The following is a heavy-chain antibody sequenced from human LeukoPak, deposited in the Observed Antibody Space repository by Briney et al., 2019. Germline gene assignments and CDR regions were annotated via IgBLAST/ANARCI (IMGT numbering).Heavy chain of an antibody. J-gene: IGHJ5*02. CDR1: GFTFSRYW. V-gene: IGHV3-7*03. Sequence: SGGSLRLSCAASGFTFSRYWMSWVRQAPGKGLEWVANINQDGSEKYYVDSVKGRFTISRDNAKNSLYLKMNSLRAEDTGVYYCAKEATVTPGNVNWFDTWGQGTLVTVSS. CDR3: AKEATVTPGNVNWFDT. CDR2: INQDGSEK. D-gene: IGHD4-17*01.